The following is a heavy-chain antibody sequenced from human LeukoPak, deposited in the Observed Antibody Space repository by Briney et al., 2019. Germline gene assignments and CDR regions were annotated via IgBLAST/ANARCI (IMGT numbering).Heavy chain of an antibody. Sequence: SAKVSCTASGGTFSSYAISWVRQAPGQGHEWMGRIIPTAGTVNNAQPFQGRAPCMETKSTITSYIKLGMLRSEEPAVYSCHMGEDGYNGNYGMDVWGQGTTVTVSS. V-gene: IGHV1-69*04. D-gene: IGHD5-24*01. CDR2: IIPTAGTV. CDR1: GGTFSSYA. CDR3: HMGEDGYNGNYGMDV. J-gene: IGHJ6*02.